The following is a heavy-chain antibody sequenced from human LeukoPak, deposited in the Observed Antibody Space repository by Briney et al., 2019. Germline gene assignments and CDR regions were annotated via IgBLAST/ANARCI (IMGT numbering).Heavy chain of an antibody. CDR1: GDSISRYS. Sequence: PSETLSLTCIVSGDSISRYSWSWVRQPPGKGLDWITYTFKSGSTYYNPFLKSRVTISVDTSKNQFSLKLSSVTAADTAVYYCARVAAAGTLYFDYWGQGTLVTVSS. CDR3: ARVAAAGTLYFDY. V-gene: IGHV4-59*01. CDR2: TFKSGST. D-gene: IGHD6-13*01. J-gene: IGHJ4*02.